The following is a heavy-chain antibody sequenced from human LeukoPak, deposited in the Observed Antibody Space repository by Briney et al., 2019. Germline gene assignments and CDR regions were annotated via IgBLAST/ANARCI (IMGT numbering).Heavy chain of an antibody. Sequence: GGSLRLSCAASGFTFSSYTMNWVRQAPGKGLEWVSSISSGSSYIYYADSVKGRFTISRDNAKNSLYLQMNSLRAEDTAVYYCASYGSGWSFDYWGQGTLVTVSS. CDR1: GFTFSSYT. D-gene: IGHD6-19*01. J-gene: IGHJ4*02. CDR2: ISSGSSYI. CDR3: ASYGSGWSFDY. V-gene: IGHV3-21*01.